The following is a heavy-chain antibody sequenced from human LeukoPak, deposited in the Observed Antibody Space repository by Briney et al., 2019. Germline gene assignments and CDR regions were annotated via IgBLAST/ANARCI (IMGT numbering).Heavy chain of an antibody. CDR1: GFTFRSYG. V-gene: IGHV3-33*06. D-gene: IGHD2-2*01. CDR2: IWYGGGTK. J-gene: IGHJ1*01. Sequence: GGSLRLSCAASGFTFRSYGMHWVRQAPGKGLEWVAVIWYGGGTKYYADSVKGRFTISRDNSKNTLYLQMNSLRAEDTAVYYCAKRPSQSSVVVPSEYFQHWGQGTLVTVSS. CDR3: AKRPSQSSVVVPSEYFQH.